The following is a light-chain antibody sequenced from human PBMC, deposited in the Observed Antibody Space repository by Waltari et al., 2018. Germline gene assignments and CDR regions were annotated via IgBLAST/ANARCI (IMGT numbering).Light chain of an antibody. Sequence: DIQMTQSPSSLSASVGDRVTITCLASQSISSYLNWYQPKPGKAPKFLISAASSLQSGVPSRFSCSGSGTDFTLTISSLQPEDFATYYCQQSYSTPPTFGQGTRLETK. J-gene: IGKJ5*01. CDR1: QSISSY. V-gene: IGKV1-39*01. CDR3: QQSYSTPPT. CDR2: AAS.